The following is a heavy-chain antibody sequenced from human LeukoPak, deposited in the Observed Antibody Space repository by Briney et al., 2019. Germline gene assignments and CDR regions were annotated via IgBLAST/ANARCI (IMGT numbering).Heavy chain of an antibody. V-gene: IGHV6-1*01. CDR2: AYYRSTWYN. CDR3: ARRLTQYDCFDP. CDR1: GDSVSSNSVT. J-gene: IGHJ5*02. Sequence: SQTLSLTCAISGDSVSSNSVTWNWIRQSPSRGLEWLGRAYYRSTWYNDYAVSVRGRITVNPDTSKNQFSLHLNSVTPEDTAVYYCARRLTQYDCFDPWGQGILVTVSS. D-gene: IGHD2-2*01.